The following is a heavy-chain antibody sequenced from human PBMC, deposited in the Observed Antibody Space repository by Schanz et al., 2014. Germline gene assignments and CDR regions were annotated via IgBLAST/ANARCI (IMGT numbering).Heavy chain of an antibody. J-gene: IGHJ4*02. CDR3: ARIGGSVFDY. V-gene: IGHV3-48*04. CDR1: GFTFSSYW. CDR2: VSRSTPDI. D-gene: IGHD3-10*01. Sequence: EVQLVESGGGLVQPGGSLRLSCAASGFTFSSYWMHWVRQVPGKGLVWVSYVSRSTPDIYYADSVKGRFTISRDNSKNSLYLQMNSLRAEDTAVYYCARIGGSVFDYWAQGTLVTVSS.